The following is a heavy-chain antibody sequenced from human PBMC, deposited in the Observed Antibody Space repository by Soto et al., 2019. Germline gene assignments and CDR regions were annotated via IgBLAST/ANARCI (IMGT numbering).Heavy chain of an antibody. Sequence: QVQMRSSCPGLVTPSGTLALTCAVSGGSISRKHWWNWARQSPGKGPEWTGEIYHRGSTNDNVSLKRRIAMSVDKSKNQSSLRLNSVTAEDTATYFCARFTFGDNVEYYGMVVWGQGTTVTVSS. D-gene: IGHD3-10*01. CDR2: IYHRGST. V-gene: IGHV4-4*02. CDR1: GGSISRKHW. CDR3: ARFTFGDNVEYYGMVV. J-gene: IGHJ6*02.